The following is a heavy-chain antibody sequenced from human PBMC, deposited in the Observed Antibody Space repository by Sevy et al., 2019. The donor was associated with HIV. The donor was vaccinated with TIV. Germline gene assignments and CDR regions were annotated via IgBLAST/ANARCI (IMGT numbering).Heavy chain of an antibody. D-gene: IGHD4-17*01. Sequence: GGSLRLSCTTSGFTFTNAWMGWVRQAPGKGLEWVGRIRGNTDGGTTDYAAPLKGRFTISRDDSKNTLYLRMNILKSADTAVYYCTTDREYGDYKGGFDYWGQGTLVTVSS. CDR3: TTDREYGDYKGGFDY. CDR1: GFTFTNAW. J-gene: IGHJ4*02. V-gene: IGHV3-15*01. CDR2: IRGNTDGGTT.